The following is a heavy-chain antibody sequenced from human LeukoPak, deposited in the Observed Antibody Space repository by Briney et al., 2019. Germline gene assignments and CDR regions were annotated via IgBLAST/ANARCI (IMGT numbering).Heavy chain of an antibody. J-gene: IGHJ4*02. V-gene: IGHV4-39*01. CDR1: GGSISSSSYY. Sequence: KPSETLSLTCTVSGGSISSSSYYWGWIRQPPGKGLEWIGNIFYAGSTYYNPSLKSRVTISVDTSKNQFSLNLRSVTAADTAVYYCARVRYNWNGGYFDYWGQGTLVTVSS. CDR3: ARVRYNWNGGYFDY. CDR2: IFYAGST. D-gene: IGHD1-20*01.